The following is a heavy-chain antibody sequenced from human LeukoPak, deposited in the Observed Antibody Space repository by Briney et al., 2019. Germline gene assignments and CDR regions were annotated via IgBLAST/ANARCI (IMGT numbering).Heavy chain of an antibody. CDR3: ARAERDYYGSGSPYLCMDV. CDR1: GYTFTSYD. CDR2: MNPNSGKT. Sequence: GASVKVSCKASGYTFTSYDINWVRQATGQGLEWMGWMNPNSGKTGYAQKFQGRVTMTRNTSISTAYMELSSLRSEDTAVYYCARAERDYYGSGSPYLCMDVWGQGTTVTVSS. V-gene: IGHV1-8*01. J-gene: IGHJ6*02. D-gene: IGHD3-10*01.